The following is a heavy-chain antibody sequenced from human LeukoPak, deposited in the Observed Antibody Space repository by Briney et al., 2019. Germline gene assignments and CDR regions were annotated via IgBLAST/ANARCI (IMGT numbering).Heavy chain of an antibody. J-gene: IGHJ4*02. Sequence: GGSLRPSCAASGFTFSSYWMHWVRQTPGKGLVWVSRIDTDGSNRNYADSVKGRFTISRDNAKNTLYLEMNSLRAGDTAVYYCARIYSNFVSLGFWGQGTLVTVSS. D-gene: IGHD4-4*01. V-gene: IGHV3-74*01. CDR2: IDTDGSNR. CDR3: ARIYSNFVSLGF. CDR1: GFTFSSYW.